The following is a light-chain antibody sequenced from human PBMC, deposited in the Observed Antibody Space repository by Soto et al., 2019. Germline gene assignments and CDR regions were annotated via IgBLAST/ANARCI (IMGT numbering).Light chain of an antibody. CDR2: GAS. J-gene: IGKJ1*01. CDR3: QQYGTSPWT. CDR1: QSVSSSF. V-gene: IGKV3-20*01. Sequence: EIVLTQSPGTLSLSPGERATLSCRASQSVSSSFLAWYQQKPGQAPRLLIYGASSRAPGIPDRFSGSGSGTDFPLTISRLEPEEFAVYYCQQYGTSPWTFGQGTKVEIK.